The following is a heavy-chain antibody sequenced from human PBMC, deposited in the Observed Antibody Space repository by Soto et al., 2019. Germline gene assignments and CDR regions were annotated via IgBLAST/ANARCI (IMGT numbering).Heavy chain of an antibody. CDR3: ARGIRGYDILTGYSHDNWFDP. CDR2: IYYSGST. J-gene: IGHJ5*02. V-gene: IGHV4-31*03. D-gene: IGHD3-9*01. CDR1: GGSISSGGYY. Sequence: SETLSLTCTVSGGSISSGGYYWSWIRQHPGKGLEWIGYIYYSGSTYYNPSLKSRVTISVDTSKNQFSLKLSSVTAADTAVYYCARGIRGYDILTGYSHDNWFDPWGHGTLVTVSS.